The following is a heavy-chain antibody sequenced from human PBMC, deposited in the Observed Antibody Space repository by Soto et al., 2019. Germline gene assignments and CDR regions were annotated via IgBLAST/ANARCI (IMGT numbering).Heavy chain of an antibody. D-gene: IGHD1-26*01. Sequence: EVQLVESGGGLVQPGGSLRLSCVASGFTFRNYWMHWVHQAPGKGLVWVSRIKYDESSTNYADSVYGRFTISRDNAKNTLYLQMNSLRGEDTAVYYCARGGWGAYYLDSWGQGTLVTVSS. CDR2: IKYDESST. V-gene: IGHV3-74*01. CDR1: GFTFRNYW. CDR3: ARGGWGAYYLDS. J-gene: IGHJ4*02.